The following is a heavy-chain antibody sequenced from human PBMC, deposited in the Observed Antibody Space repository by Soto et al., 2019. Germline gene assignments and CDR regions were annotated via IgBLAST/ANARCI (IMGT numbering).Heavy chain of an antibody. Sequence: QITLKESGPPRVKPTQTLTLTCTFSGFSLSTNGVGVGWIRQPPGKALERLALIYWDDDKRYSPSLSNRLTITKXXSXNXXVLTMTNMDPVDTATYFCLHRAGLQGNWNGGYFDYWGQGALVTVSS. CDR3: LHRAGLQGNWNGGYFDY. V-gene: IGHV2-5*02. J-gene: IGHJ4*02. CDR1: GFSLSTNGVG. CDR2: IYWDDDK. D-gene: IGHD1-1*01.